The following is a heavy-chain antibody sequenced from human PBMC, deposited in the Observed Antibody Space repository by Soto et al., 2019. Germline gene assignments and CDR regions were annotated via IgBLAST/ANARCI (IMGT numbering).Heavy chain of an antibody. V-gene: IGHV3-74*01. CDR3: ARGAAGRYYSDY. J-gene: IGHJ4*02. CDR2: INGDGRTT. Sequence: EVQLVESGGGLVQPGGSRRLSCAASGLTFSSNWIHWARQAPGKGLVWVSRINGDGRTTNYADSVRGQFAISRDNAKNTVYLQMNSLRAEDTAVYYCARGAAGRYYSDYWGQGTLVTVSS. CDR1: GLTFSSNW. D-gene: IGHD2-15*01.